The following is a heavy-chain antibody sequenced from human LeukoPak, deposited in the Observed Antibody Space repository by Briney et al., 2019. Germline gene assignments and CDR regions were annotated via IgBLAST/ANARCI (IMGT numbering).Heavy chain of an antibody. CDR3: ARVGRELFPVGNYYGMDV. V-gene: IGHV4-34*01. CDR1: GGSFSGYY. Sequence: SETLSLTCAVYGGSFSGYYWSWIRQPPGKGMGWIGEINHSGSTNYNPSLKSRVTISVDTSKNQFSLKLSSVTAADTAVYYCARVGRELFPVGNYYGMDVWGQGTTVTVSS. J-gene: IGHJ6*02. CDR2: INHSGST. D-gene: IGHD3-10*01.